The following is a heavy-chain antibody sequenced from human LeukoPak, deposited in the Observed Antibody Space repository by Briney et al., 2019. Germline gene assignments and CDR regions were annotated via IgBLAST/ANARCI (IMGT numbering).Heavy chain of an antibody. CDR2: IYYSGSA. V-gene: IGHV4-59*01. CDR1: GGSIRSYY. Sequence: PSETLSLTCTVSGGSIRSYYWSWIRQPPGKGLEWIGYIYYSGSANYNPSLKSRVTISVDTSKNQFSLRLSSVTAADTAVYYCARAPDYNGFLYYFDYWGQGTLVTVSS. J-gene: IGHJ4*02. CDR3: ARAPDYNGFLYYFDY. D-gene: IGHD2/OR15-2a*01.